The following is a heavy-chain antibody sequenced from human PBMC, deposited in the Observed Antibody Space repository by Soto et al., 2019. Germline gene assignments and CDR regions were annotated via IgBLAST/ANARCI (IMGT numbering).Heavy chain of an antibody. D-gene: IGHD2-2*01. V-gene: IGHV3-23*01. CDR2: ISGSGGST. CDR1: GFTFSSYA. J-gene: IGHJ5*02. CDR3: AKWHCSSTSCPPSPFDP. Sequence: GVSLRLSCAASGFTFSSYAMSWVRQAPGKGLEWVSAISGSGGSTYYADSVKGRFTISRDNSKNTLYLQMNSLGAEDTAVYYCAKWHCSSTSCPPSPFDPWGQGTLVTVSS.